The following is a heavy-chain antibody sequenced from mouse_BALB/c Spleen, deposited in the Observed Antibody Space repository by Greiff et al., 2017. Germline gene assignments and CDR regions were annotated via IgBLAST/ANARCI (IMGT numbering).Heavy chain of an antibody. V-gene: IGHV5-4*02. D-gene: IGHD2-4*01. Sequence: EVQLVESGGGLVQPGESLKLSCESNEYEFPSHDMSWVRKTPEKRLEWVATISDGGSYTYYPDSVKGRFTISRDNAKNNLYLQMSSLKSEDTAMYYCASGYDYDAYFDYWGQGTTLTVSS. CDR3: ASGYDYDAYFDY. J-gene: IGHJ2*01. CDR2: ISDGGSYT. CDR1: EYEFPSHD.